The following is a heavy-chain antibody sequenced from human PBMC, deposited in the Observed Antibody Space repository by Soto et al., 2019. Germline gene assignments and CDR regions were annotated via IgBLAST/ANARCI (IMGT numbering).Heavy chain of an antibody. CDR1: GFTFSSQT. CDR2: ISSSGST. D-gene: IGHD5-12*01. CDR3: AKGARDVDY. Sequence: EVQLLESGGGLVQPGGSLRLSCAASGFTFSSQTMSWVRQAPGKGLEWVSVISSSGSTSYTDSVEGRFTISKDSSKNTLYLRLNSLRVEDTAVYYCAKGARDVDYWGQGTLVTVSS. V-gene: IGHV3-23*01. J-gene: IGHJ4*02.